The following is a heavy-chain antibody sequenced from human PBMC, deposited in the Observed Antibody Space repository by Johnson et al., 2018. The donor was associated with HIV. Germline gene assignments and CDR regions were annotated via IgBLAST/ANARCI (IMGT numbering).Heavy chain of an antibody. D-gene: IGHD6-13*01. Sequence: VQLVESGGGLVQPGGSLRLSCAASGFTFSSYDMHWVRQATGKGLEWVSAIGSAGDTYDPGSVTGRFTSSRENAKNSLYLQMNSLRDEDTALYYCARGRQLLHYDAFDIWGQGTMVTVSS. V-gene: IGHV3-13*01. J-gene: IGHJ3*02. CDR1: GFTFSSYD. CDR3: ARGRQLLHYDAFDI. CDR2: IGSAGDT.